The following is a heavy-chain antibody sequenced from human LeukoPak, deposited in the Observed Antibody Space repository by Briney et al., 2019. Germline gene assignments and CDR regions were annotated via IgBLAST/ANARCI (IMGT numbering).Heavy chain of an antibody. Sequence: GGSLRLSCAASGFTFDDYTMHWVRQAPGKGLEWVSLISWDGGSTYYADSVKGRFTISRDNAKSSLYLQMNSLRAEDTAVYYCARGRYSSTTYYFDYWGQGTLVTVSS. V-gene: IGHV3-43*01. J-gene: IGHJ4*02. D-gene: IGHD6-13*01. CDR3: ARGRYSSTTYYFDY. CDR2: ISWDGGST. CDR1: GFTFDDYT.